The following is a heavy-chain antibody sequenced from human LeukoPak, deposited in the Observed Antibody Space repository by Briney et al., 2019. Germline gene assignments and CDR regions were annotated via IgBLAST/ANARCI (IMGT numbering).Heavy chain of an antibody. D-gene: IGHD3-10*01. J-gene: IGHJ5*02. V-gene: IGHV4-39*01. CDR3: ARNRYYYGSGNYGVPNWFDP. Sequence: SETLSITCTVSGGSISSNSFYWGWIRQPPGKGLEWIGSIYYSGSTYYNPSLKSRVTISVDTSKNQFSLKLSSVTVADTAVYYCARNRYYYGSGNYGVPNWFDPWGQGTLVTVSS. CDR2: IYYSGST. CDR1: GGSISSNSFY.